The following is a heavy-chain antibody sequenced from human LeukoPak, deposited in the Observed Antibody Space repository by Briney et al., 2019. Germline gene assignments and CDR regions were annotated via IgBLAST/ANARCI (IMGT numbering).Heavy chain of an antibody. D-gene: IGHD7-27*01. CDR1: GFTFNIHA. V-gene: IGHV3-23*01. J-gene: IGHJ4*02. Sequence: GGSLRLSCAASGFTFNIHAMTWARQAPGRGLEWVSVISPNGDTTFYADSVKGRFTISRDNSKNMVFLQMDSLGAGDMAVYYCARNWGLDYWGQGTLVTVSS. CDR3: ARNWGLDY. CDR2: ISPNGDTT.